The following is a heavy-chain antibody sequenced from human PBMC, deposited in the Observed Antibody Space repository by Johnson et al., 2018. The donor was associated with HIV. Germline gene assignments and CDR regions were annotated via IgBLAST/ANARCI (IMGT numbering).Heavy chain of an antibody. Sequence: VQLVESGGGLIQPGGSLRLSCAASGFTVSSNYMSWVRQAPGKGLEWVSVIYSGGSTYYADSVKGRFTISRDNSKNTLYLQMNSLRAEDTAVYYCARFGYRGYEGDAFDIWGQGTMVTVSS. CDR1: GFTVSSNY. CDR3: ARFGYRGYEGDAFDI. CDR2: IYSGGST. D-gene: IGHD5-12*01. V-gene: IGHV3-53*01. J-gene: IGHJ3*02.